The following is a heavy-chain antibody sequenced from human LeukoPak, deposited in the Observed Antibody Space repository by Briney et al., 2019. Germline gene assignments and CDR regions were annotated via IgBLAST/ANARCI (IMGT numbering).Heavy chain of an antibody. V-gene: IGHV1-69*13. D-gene: IGHD2-15*01. CDR3: AGSSGGSYLPYNWFDP. CDR1: GGTFSSYA. Sequence: GASVKVSCTASGGTFSSYAISWVRQAPGQGLEWMGGIIPIFGTANYAQKFQGRVTITADESTSTAYMELSSLRSEDTAVYYCAGSSGGSYLPYNWFDPWGQGTLVTVSS. J-gene: IGHJ5*02. CDR2: IIPIFGTA.